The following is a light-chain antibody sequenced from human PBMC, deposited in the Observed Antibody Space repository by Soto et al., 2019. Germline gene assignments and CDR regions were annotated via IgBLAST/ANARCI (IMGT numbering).Light chain of an antibody. V-gene: IGKV1-5*01. CDR2: GVS. CDR1: QSFSSW. CDR3: QQYNTYPPT. J-gene: IGKJ1*01. Sequence: DIPMTQSPSTLSVSVGDRVTITCRASQSFSSWVAWYQQKPGKAPKLLIYGVSSLKGGVPSRFSGSGSGTEFTLTISSLQPDDFATYYCQQYNTYPPTFGQGTKVEI.